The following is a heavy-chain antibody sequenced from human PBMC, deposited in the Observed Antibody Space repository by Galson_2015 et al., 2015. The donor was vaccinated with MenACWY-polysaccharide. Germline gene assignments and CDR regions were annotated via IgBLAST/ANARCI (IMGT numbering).Heavy chain of an antibody. V-gene: IGHV3-23*01. J-gene: IGHJ4*02. CDR2: LTGSGSHA. CDR1: GFSFSAYA. Sequence: SLRLSCAASGFSFSAYAMGWVRHIPGKGLEWVSSLTGSGSHAFYADSVRGRFTMSKDNSKNMLFLQMDTLRAEDTAVYHCARISLQSRNFDFWGQGTLVTVSS. CDR3: ARISLQSRNFDF.